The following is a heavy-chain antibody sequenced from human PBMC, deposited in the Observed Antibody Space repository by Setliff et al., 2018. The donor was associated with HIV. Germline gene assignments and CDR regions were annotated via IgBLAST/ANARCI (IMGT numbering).Heavy chain of an antibody. Sequence: SETLSLTCTVSGGSINSGGYYWVWIRQPALKGLEWIGRIYTSGLTNYNPPLKSRVTISVDTSKNQFSLKLSSVTAADTAVYYCAREDYYYYGMDVWGQGTTVTVSS. J-gene: IGHJ6*02. CDR2: IYTSGLT. CDR3: AREDYYYYGMDV. V-gene: IGHV4-61*02. CDR1: GGSINSGGYY.